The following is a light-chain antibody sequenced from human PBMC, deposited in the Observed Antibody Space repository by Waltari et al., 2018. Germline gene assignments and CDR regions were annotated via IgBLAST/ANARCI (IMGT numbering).Light chain of an antibody. Sequence: VLTQSPDTLSLSPGDRATLSCRASQSLTQGYLDWDQQKPGQAPRLLIYGASNRAAGIPDRFSGSGSGTDFTLTISRLEPDDSAVYYCQQYGSSIMYTFGQGTKLEIK. V-gene: IGKV3-20*01. CDR1: QSLTQGY. CDR2: GAS. CDR3: QQYGSSIMYT. J-gene: IGKJ2*01.